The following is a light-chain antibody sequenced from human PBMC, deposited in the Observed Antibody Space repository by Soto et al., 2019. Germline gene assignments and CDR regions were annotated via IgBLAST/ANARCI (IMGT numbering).Light chain of an antibody. CDR1: QSVYNTY. Sequence: EIVLTQSPGTLSLSPGETATLSCRASQSVYNTYLAWYQQKPGQAPSLLIYGASSRATGIPDRFSGSGSGTDFTLTISRLEPEDFAVYFCQQYGTSPWTFGQGTKVDIK. CDR2: GAS. J-gene: IGKJ1*01. V-gene: IGKV3-20*01. CDR3: QQYGTSPWT.